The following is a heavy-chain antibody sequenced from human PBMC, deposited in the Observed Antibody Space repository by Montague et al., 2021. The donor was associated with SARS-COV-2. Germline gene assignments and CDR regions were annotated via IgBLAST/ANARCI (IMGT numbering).Heavy chain of an antibody. Sequence: SETLSLTCTVSGGSIRSTTFYWGWIRQSPGKGLEWIGNIYKGTPPYSXPSLKSRDAFSLDPPNNQFSLKLTSWIFREPAIYYCVTPGRTPGAAQFDYWGPGILVTVSS. D-gene: IGHD6-19*01. CDR3: VTPGRTPGAAQFDY. V-gene: IGHV4-39*07. J-gene: IGHJ4*02. CDR2: IYKGTPP. CDR1: GGSIRSTTFY.